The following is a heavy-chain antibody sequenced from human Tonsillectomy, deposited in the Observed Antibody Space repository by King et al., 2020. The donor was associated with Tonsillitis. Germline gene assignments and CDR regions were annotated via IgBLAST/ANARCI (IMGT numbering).Heavy chain of an antibody. CDR1: GFTFSSYA. CDR3: ATEGFGELFFPEYYFDY. V-gene: IGHV3-23*04. D-gene: IGHD3-10*01. J-gene: IGHJ4*02. Sequence: VQLVESGGGLVQPGGSLRLSCAASGFTFSSYAMSWVRQAPGKGLEWVSAISGSGGSTYYADSVKGRFTISRDNSKNTLYLQMNSLRAEDTAVYYCATEGFGELFFPEYYFDYWGQGTLVTVSS. CDR2: ISGSGGST.